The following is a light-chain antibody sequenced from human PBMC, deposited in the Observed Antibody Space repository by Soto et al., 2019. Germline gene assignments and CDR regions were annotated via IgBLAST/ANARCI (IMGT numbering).Light chain of an antibody. CDR1: TSNIGAGYD. Sequence: QSVLTQPPSVSGAPGQTVTISCTGSTSNIGAGYDVHWYQQLPGTAPRLLISSHNNRPSGVPDRFFGSKSGTSASLTIIGLQAEDEADYYCQSYDSSLSGSEVFGGGTKLTVL. CDR3: QSYDSSLSGSEV. CDR2: SHN. J-gene: IGLJ3*02. V-gene: IGLV1-40*01.